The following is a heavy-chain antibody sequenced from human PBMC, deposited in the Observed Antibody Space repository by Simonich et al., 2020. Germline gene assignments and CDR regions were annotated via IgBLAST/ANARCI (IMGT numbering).Heavy chain of an antibody. V-gene: IGHV1-2*02. CDR1: GYTFTGYY. CDR3: ARVPPTSGSYYYYYYYMDV. CDR2: INPNSGGK. D-gene: IGHD1-26*01. J-gene: IGHJ6*03. Sequence: QVQLVQSGAEVKKPGASVKVSCKASGYTFTGYYMHWVRQAPGQGLEWMGWINPNSGGKNYAQKFQGRVTMTRDTSISTAYMELSRLRSDDTAVYYCARVPPTSGSYYYYYYYMDVWGKGTTVTVSS.